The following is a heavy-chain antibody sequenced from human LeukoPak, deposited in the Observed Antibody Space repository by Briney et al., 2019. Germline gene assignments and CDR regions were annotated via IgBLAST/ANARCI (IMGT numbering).Heavy chain of an antibody. CDR3: TRGLTLLGYCSSTSCLMNY. CDR2: IDSDGSTT. J-gene: IGHJ4*02. Sequence: GGSLRLSCAVSGFTLSSYWMHWVRQAPGKGLVWVSRIDSDGSTTDYADSVKGRFTISRDNANNTLYLQMNSLRAEDAGVYYCTRGLTLLGYCSSTSCLMNYWGQGTLVTVSS. D-gene: IGHD2-2*01. CDR1: GFTLSSYW. V-gene: IGHV3-74*01.